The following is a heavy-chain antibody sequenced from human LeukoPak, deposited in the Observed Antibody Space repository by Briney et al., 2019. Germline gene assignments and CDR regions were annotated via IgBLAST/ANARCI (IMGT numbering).Heavy chain of an antibody. D-gene: IGHD1-14*01. V-gene: IGHV3-21*01. J-gene: IGHJ4*02. CDR3: ARVRKGSNVDDY. CDR1: GFTFSSYS. Sequence: PGGSLRLSCAASGFTFSSYSMNWVRQAPGKGLEWVSSISSSSSYIYYADSVKGRFTISRDNAKNSLYLQMNILRAEDTAVYYCARVRKGSNVDDYWGQGTLVTVSS. CDR2: ISSSSSYI.